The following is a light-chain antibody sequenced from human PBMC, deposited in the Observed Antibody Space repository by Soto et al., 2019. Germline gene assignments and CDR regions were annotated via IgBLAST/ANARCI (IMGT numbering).Light chain of an antibody. J-gene: IGLJ3*02. Sequence: QSALTQPAAVSGSPGQTITISCTGTSSDVGGYNYLSWYQQHPGKAPKVMIYEVSNRQSGVSNRFTGSKSGNTAYLTISGLQAEDEADYFCSSYTTSGTPVFGGGTKLTVL. CDR3: SSYTTSGTPV. CDR2: EVS. V-gene: IGLV2-14*01. CDR1: SSDVGGYNY.